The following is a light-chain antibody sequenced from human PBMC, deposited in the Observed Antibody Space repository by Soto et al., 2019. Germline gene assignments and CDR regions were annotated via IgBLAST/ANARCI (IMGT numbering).Light chain of an antibody. V-gene: IGKV3-11*01. CDR2: DAF. CDR3: QQRSIWPPA. J-gene: IGKJ4*01. Sequence: EIVLTQSPATLSLSPGERATLSCRASQSVNSYLAWYQQKPGQAPRLLIFDAFTRATGIPARFSGSGSGTDFTLTISSLEPEDFAVYYCQQRSIWPPAFGGGTKVEIK. CDR1: QSVNSY.